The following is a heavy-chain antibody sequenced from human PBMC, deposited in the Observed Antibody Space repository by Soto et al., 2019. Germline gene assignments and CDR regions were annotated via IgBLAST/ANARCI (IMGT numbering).Heavy chain of an antibody. V-gene: IGHV4-39*01. CDR3: ARIGILAYYDILTGPPVYYGMDV. J-gene: IGHJ6*02. CDR1: SGCINSSGYY. CDR2: IYYSGST. Sequence: SISRAVSSGCINSSGYYWGWIRQPPGKGLEWIGSIYYSGSTYYNPSLKSRVTISVDTSKNQFSLKLSSVTAADTAVYYCARIGILAYYDILTGPPVYYGMDVWGQGTTVTVSS. D-gene: IGHD3-9*01.